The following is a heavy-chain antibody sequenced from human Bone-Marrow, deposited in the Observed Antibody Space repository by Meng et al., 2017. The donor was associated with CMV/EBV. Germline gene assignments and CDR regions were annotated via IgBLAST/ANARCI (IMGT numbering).Heavy chain of an antibody. D-gene: IGHD3-22*01. V-gene: IGHV1-2*02. CDR3: AREDSSGYSYYFDY. Sequence: VQLGQSGADVNKPGAPVKVSSKASGYTVTDYYIHWVRQAPGQWLEWMGWINPTDDTNYAQNFQGRVTMTRDMSINTVYMELSRLTSDDTAVYYCAREDSSGYSYYFDYWGQGTLVTVSS. J-gene: IGHJ4*02. CDR2: INPTDDT. CDR1: GYTVTDYY.